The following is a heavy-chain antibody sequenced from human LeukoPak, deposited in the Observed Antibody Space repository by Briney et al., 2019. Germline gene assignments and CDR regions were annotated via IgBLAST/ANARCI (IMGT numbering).Heavy chain of an antibody. J-gene: IGHJ6*03. Sequence: SVKVSCKAPGGTFSSYAISWVRQAPGQGLKWMGGIIPIFGTANYAQNFQGRVTITADESTSAAYMELSSLRSEDSAVYYCARSAGPVIVPAAIGASGYYYYMDVWDRGTTVTVSS. CDR3: ARSAGPVIVPAAIGASGYYYYMDV. D-gene: IGHD2-2*02. CDR2: IIPIFGTA. CDR1: GGTFSSYA. V-gene: IGHV1-69*01.